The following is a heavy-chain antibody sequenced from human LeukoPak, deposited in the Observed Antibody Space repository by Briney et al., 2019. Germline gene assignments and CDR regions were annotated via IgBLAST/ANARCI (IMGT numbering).Heavy chain of an antibody. CDR1: GFTFSSYA. V-gene: IGHV3-30-3*01. D-gene: IGHD3-3*01. CDR2: ISYDGSNK. CDR3: AREKTSWIDY. J-gene: IGHJ4*02. Sequence: PGGSLRLSCAASGFTFSSYAMHWVRQAPGKGLEWVAVISYDGSNKYYADSVKGRFTISRDNSKNTLYLQMDSLRAEDTAVYYCAREKTSWIDYWGQGTLVTVSS.